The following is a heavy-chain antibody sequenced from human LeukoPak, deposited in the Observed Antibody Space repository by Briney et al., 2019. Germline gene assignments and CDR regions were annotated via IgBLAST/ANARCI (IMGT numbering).Heavy chain of an antibody. D-gene: IGHD3-9*01. CDR2: IRYDGSNK. CDR3: AKDPAYDILTGPFDY. V-gene: IGHV3-30*02. CDR1: GFTFSSYG. J-gene: IGHJ4*02. Sequence: GGSLRLSCAASGFTFSSYGMHWVRQAPGKGLEWVAFIRYDGSNKYYADSVKGRFTISRDNAKNSLYLQMNSLRAEDTALYYCAKDPAYDILTGPFDYWGQGTLVTVSS.